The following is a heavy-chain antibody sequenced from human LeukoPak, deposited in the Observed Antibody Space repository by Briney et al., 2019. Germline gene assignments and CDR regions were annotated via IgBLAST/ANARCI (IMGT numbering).Heavy chain of an antibody. J-gene: IGHJ4*02. CDR2: INTDGTTT. D-gene: IGHD6-13*01. CDR1: KVAFSNYW. CDR3: ATPGIRDQYVFDS. V-gene: IGHV3-74*01. Sequence: PGGSLRLSCTASKVAFSNYWMHWVRQAPGKGLVWVSRINTDGTTTNYADSVRGRFTISRDNAKNTLYLQMNSLRAEDTALYYCATPGIRDQYVFDSWGQGTLVTVSS.